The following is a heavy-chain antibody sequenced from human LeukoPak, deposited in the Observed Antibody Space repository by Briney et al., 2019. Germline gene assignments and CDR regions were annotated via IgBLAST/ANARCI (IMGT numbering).Heavy chain of an antibody. J-gene: IGHJ4*02. CDR1: EFIFSPYT. CDR2: ISSDITYI. CDR3: ARDRGYYFDY. Sequence: GSLRLSCAASEFIFSPYTMNWVRQAPGKGLEWVSSISSDITYIFYADSVKGRFTVSRDNAKNSLYLQMSSLRAEDTAVYYCARDRGYYFDYWGQGILVTVSS. D-gene: IGHD5-24*01. V-gene: IGHV3-21*06.